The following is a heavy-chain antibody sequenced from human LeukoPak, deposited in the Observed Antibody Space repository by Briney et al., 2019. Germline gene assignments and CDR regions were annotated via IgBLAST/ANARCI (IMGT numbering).Heavy chain of an antibody. CDR1: GFIFSSSA. Sequence: SVKVSRKASGFIFSSSAVQWVRQARGQRLEWIGWIVVGSGNTNYAQNFQERVTITRDMSTSTAYMELSSLRSEDTAVYYCVADCYGDCIDWGQGTLVTVSS. CDR2: IVVGSGNT. CDR3: VADCYGDCID. J-gene: IGHJ4*02. D-gene: IGHD4-17*01. V-gene: IGHV1-58*01.